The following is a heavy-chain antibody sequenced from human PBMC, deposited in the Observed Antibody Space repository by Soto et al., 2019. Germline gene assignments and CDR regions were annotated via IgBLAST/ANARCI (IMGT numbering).Heavy chain of an antibody. CDR1: EVNFRGYA. Sequence: PVGPHRHSYRASEVNFRGYAVSWVRKAPGKGLEWVSAISGSGGSTYYADSVKGRFTISRDNSKNTLYLQMNSLRAEDTAVYYCAKGTYYDFWSGPNTPYYYGMDVWGQGTSVTVSS. J-gene: IGHJ6*02. CDR2: ISGSGGST. V-gene: IGHV3-23*01. D-gene: IGHD3-3*01. CDR3: AKGTYYDFWSGPNTPYYYGMDV.